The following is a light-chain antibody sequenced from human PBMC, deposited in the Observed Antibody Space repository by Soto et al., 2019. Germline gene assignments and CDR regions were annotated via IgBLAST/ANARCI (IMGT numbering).Light chain of an antibody. CDR1: QSVNNNY. CDR2: GAS. J-gene: IGKJ4*01. Sequence: EIVLTQSPGTLSLSPGERATLSCRASQSVNNNYLAWYQQKPGQAPRLLIYGASSRATGIPDRFSGSGSGTDFILTISRLEPEDFAVYYCQQYGSLVTFGGGTKVEIK. V-gene: IGKV3-20*01. CDR3: QQYGSLVT.